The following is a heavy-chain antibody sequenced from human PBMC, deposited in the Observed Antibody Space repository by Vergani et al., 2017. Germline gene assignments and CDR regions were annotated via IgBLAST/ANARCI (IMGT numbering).Heavy chain of an antibody. CDR3: AREVGIAAAGRVYYYYYYMDV. J-gene: IGHJ6*03. CDR2: IYFSGST. V-gene: IGHV4-61*10. Sequence: QVQLQESGPGLVKPLETLSLTCTVSGGSVSSGSYYWSWIRQPAGKGLEWIGDIYFSGSTNYNPSLKSRVTISVDTSNNQFSLKLSSVTAADTAVYYCAREVGIAAAGRVYYYYYYMDVWGKGTTVTVSS. D-gene: IGHD6-13*01. CDR1: GGSVSSGSYY.